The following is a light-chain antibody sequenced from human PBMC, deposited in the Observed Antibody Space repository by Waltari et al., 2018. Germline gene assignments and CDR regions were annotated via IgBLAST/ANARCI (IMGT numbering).Light chain of an antibody. CDR2: DDS. V-gene: IGLV3-1*01. J-gene: IGLJ2*01. CDR1: KLGDKF. Sequence: SYELTQPPSVSVSPRQTASIPCSGNKLGDKFVSWYQQKPGQSPVLVIYDDSKRPSGIPERFSGFNSGNTVTLIISGTQAVDEAEYYCQAWDTTTVLFGSGTKLSVL. CDR3: QAWDTTTVL.